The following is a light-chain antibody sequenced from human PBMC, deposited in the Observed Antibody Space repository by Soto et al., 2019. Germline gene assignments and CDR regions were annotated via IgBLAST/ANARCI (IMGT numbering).Light chain of an antibody. CDR1: TSDVSGYNF. Sequence: QSVLTQPRSVSGSPGQSVTISCTGSTSDVSGYNFVSWYQQHPGKAPKLIIYDDSRRPSGVPDRFSGSKSGYTASLTISGLQSEDEADYYCCSPAGTGSWVFGGGTKLTVL. V-gene: IGLV2-11*01. CDR3: CSPAGTGSWV. CDR2: DDS. J-gene: IGLJ3*02.